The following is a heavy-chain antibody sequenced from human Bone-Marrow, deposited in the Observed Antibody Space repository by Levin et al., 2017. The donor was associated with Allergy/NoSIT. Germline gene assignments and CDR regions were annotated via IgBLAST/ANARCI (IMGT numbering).Heavy chain of an antibody. CDR2: IFPGDSET. V-gene: IGHV5-51*01. Sequence: GGSLRLSCKGSGFRFTSYWIGWVRQMPGKGLDWVGIIFPGDSETRYSPSFEGQVTISADMSTNTAYLHWSSLEASDTAMYYCARSLSADWNYFDSWGQGTLVIVSS. CDR3: ARSLSADWNYFDS. D-gene: IGHD1-1*01. J-gene: IGHJ4*02. CDR1: GFRFTSYW.